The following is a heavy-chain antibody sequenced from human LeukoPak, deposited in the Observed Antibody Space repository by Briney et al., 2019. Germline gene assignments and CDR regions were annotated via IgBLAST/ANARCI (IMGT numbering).Heavy chain of an antibody. CDR3: ARMGSSGFSGFDY. CDR1: GGSTSSYY. Sequence: SETLSLTCTVSGGSTSSYYWSWVRQPPGKGLEWIGYIYTSGSTSYSPSLKSRVTISVDTSKNQFSLKLSSVTAADTAVYYCARMGSSGFSGFDYWGQGTLVTVSS. V-gene: IGHV4-4*09. D-gene: IGHD6-6*01. J-gene: IGHJ4*02. CDR2: IYTSGST.